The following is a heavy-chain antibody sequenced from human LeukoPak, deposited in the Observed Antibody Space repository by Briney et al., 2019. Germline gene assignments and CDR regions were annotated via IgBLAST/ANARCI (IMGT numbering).Heavy chain of an antibody. D-gene: IGHD3-22*01. CDR2: VRPEGNDK. CDR3: ARDVKIYYYDSSPDY. J-gene: IGHJ4*02. CDR1: RFTFNKYG. Sequence: GGAPRLSCAASRFTFNKYGVHWGRQAPGKGLEGVTYVRPEGNDKYYADSVKGRFSISRDNTKNTVYLQMNSLRGEDTAVYYCARDVKIYYYDSSPDYWGQGTLVTVSS. V-gene: IGHV3-30*02.